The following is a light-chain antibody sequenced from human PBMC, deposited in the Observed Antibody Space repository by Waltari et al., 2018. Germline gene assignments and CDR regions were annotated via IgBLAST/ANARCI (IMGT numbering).Light chain of an antibody. J-gene: IGKJ4*01. Sequence: ELVWTQSAATLSLSPGESATLSCRASQTVTRYSAWYQQKSGQAPRLLIYAASNRAAGSPARFSGKGSGTNFTLTISGLETEDFAVYYCQQRSNWPLTFGGGTRLEIK. CDR1: QTVTRY. CDR3: QQRSNWPLT. CDR2: AAS. V-gene: IGKV3-11*01.